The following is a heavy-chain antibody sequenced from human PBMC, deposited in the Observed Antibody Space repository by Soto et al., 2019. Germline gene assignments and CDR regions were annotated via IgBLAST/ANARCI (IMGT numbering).Heavy chain of an antibody. CDR1: GFTFSSYS. CDR2: ISSSSSYI. D-gene: IGHD6-13*01. Sequence: GESLKISCAASGFTFSSYSMNWVRQAPGKGLEWVSSISSSSSYIYYADSVKGRFTISRDNAKNSLYLQMNSLRAEDTAVYYCARNRYSSSWYFDYWGQGTLVTVSS. J-gene: IGHJ4*02. V-gene: IGHV3-21*01. CDR3: ARNRYSSSWYFDY.